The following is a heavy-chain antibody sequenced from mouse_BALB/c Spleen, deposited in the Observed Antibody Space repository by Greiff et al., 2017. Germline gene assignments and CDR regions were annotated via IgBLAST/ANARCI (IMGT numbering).Heavy chain of an antibody. J-gene: IGHJ2*01. CDR3: ARQGNFDY. Sequence: EVKLQESGGGLVKPGGSLKLSCAASGFAFSSYDMSWVRQTPEKRLEWVAYISSGGGSTYYPDTVKGRFTISRDNAKNTLYLQMSSLKSEDTAMYYCARQGNFDYWGQGTTLTVSS. CDR1: GFAFSSYD. CDR2: ISSGGGST. V-gene: IGHV5-12-1*01.